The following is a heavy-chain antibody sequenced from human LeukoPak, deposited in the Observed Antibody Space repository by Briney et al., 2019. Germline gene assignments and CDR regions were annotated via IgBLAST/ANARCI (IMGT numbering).Heavy chain of an antibody. CDR3: ARVQSGFSEAPGHFGP. V-gene: IGHV1-69*13. CDR2: IIPIFGTA. CDR1: GGTFSSYA. J-gene: IGHJ5*02. D-gene: IGHD1-14*01. Sequence: ASVKVSCKASGGTFSSYAISWVRQAPGQGLEWMGGIIPIFGTANYAQKFQGRVTITADESTSTAYMELSSLRSEDTAVYYCARVQSGFSEAPGHFGPWGQGTLVTVSS.